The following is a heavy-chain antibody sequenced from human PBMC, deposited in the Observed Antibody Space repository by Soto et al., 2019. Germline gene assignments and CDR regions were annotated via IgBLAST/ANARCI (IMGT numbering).Heavy chain of an antibody. V-gene: IGHV3-23*01. CDR3: AKSTTAGGGWSSSAVGAFDN. D-gene: IGHD6-13*01. J-gene: IGHJ3*02. Sequence: PGGSLRLSCAASGFTFSSYAMSWVRQAPGKGLEWVSAISGSGGSTYYADSVKGRFTISRDNSKNTLYLQMNSLRAEDTAVYYCAKSTTAGGGWSSSAVGAFDNWGQGTMVTDSS. CDR1: GFTFSSYA. CDR2: ISGSGGST.